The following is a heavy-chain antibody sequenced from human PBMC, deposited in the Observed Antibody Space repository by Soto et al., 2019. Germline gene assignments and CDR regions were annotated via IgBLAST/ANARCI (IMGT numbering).Heavy chain of an antibody. CDR3: ARDPGRVPARGYYYYYSGMDV. CDR1: VGSISSGGYY. V-gene: IGHV4-31*03. Sequence: SSTLSLTCTVSVGSISSGGYYWIWMRQHPGKGLEWIGYIYYSGSTYYNPSLKSRVTISVDTSKNQFSLKLSSVTAADTAVYYCARDPGRVPARGYYYYYSGMDVWGPGTTVT. D-gene: IGHD3-10*01. J-gene: IGHJ6*02. CDR2: IYYSGST.